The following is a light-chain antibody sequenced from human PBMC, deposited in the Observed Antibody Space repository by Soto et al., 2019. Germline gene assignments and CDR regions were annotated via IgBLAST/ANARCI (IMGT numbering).Light chain of an antibody. CDR1: SSDVGGYNS. J-gene: IGLJ3*02. CDR3: SSYTSSSTVV. V-gene: IGLV2-14*01. Sequence: QSVLTQPASVSGSPGQSITISYTGASSDVGGYNSVSWYQQHPGKAPKLMIYEISNRPSGVSNRFSGSKSGNSASLTISGLQAEDEADYYCSSYTSSSTVVFGGGTQLTVL. CDR2: EIS.